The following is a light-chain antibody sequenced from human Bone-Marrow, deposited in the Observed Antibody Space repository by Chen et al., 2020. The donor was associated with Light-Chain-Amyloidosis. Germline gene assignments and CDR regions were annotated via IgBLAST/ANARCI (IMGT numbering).Light chain of an antibody. V-gene: IGKV3-11*01. CDR2: DAS. CDR1: QSVSSY. Sequence: EIVLTQSPATLSLSPGERATLSCRASQSVSSYLAWYQQKPGQSPRLLIYDASNRATGIPARFSGSESGTDFTLTISSLEPEDFAVYYCQQRSNWPRTFGQGTNLEIK. J-gene: IGKJ2*01. CDR3: QQRSNWPRT.